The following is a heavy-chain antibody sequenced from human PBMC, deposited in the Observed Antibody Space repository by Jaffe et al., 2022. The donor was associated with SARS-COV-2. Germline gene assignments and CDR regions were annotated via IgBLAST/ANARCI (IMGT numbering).Heavy chain of an antibody. J-gene: IGHJ6*03. CDR2: IGTAGDT. V-gene: IGHV3-13*01. Sequence: EVQLVESGGGLVQPGGSLRLSCAASGFTFSSYDMHWVRQATGKGLEWVSAIGTAGDTYYPDSVKGRFTISRENAKNSLYLQMNSLRAGDTALYYCTRATDTTMDLKHYYYMDVWGKGTTVTVSS. CDR3: TRATDTTMDLKHYYYMDV. D-gene: IGHD5-18*01. CDR1: GFTFSSYD.